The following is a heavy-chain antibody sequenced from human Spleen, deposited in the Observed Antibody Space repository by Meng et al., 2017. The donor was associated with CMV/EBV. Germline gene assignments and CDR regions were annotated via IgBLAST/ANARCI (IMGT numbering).Heavy chain of an antibody. Sequence: KVSCKGSGYSFTSYWIGWVRQMPGKGLEWMGIIYPSDSETRYSPSFQGQVTISADKSITTASLQWSGLEASDTAMYDCARLTGSVDSWGQGTLVTVSS. D-gene: IGHD1-14*01. CDR1: GYSFTSYW. CDR2: IYPSDSET. CDR3: ARLTGSVDS. V-gene: IGHV5-51*01. J-gene: IGHJ4*02.